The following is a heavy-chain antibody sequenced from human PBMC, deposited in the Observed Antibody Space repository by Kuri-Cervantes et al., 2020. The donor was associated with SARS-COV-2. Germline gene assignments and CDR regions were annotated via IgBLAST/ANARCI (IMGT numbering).Heavy chain of an antibody. CDR3: AKDSYCSGGSCYYYYGMDV. CDR1: GFTFSSYA. V-gene: IGHV3-64*01. Sequence: GESLKISCAASGFTFSSYAMHWVRQAPGKGLEYVSAISSNGGSTYYANSVKGRFTISRDNSKNTLYLQMGSLRAEDMAVYYCAKDSYCSGGSCYYYYGMDVWGQGTTVTVSS. CDR2: ISSNGGST. D-gene: IGHD2-15*01. J-gene: IGHJ6*02.